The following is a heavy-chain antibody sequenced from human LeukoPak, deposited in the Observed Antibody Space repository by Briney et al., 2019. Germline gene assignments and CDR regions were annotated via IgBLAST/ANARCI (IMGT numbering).Heavy chain of an antibody. CDR2: ISSSSSYI. CDR1: GFTFSSYS. J-gene: IGHJ4*02. D-gene: IGHD1-26*01. V-gene: IGHV3-21*04. Sequence: GGSLRLSCAASGFTFSSYSMNWVRQAPGKGLEWVSSISSSSSYIYYADSVKGRFTISRDNAKNSLYLQMNSLRAEDTAVYYCARSGPSGSYWEFDYWGQGTLVTVSS. CDR3: ARSGPSGSYWEFDY.